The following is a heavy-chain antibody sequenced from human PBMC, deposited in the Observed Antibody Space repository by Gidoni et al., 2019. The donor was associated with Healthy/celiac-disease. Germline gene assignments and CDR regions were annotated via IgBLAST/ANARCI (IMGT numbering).Heavy chain of an antibody. J-gene: IGHJ6*02. CDR2: IYHSGST. CDR1: GGSISSGGYY. V-gene: IGHV4-30-2*01. Sequence: QLQLQESGSGLVKPSQTLSLTCAVSGGSISSGGYYWSWIRQPPGKGLEWIGYIYHSGSTYYNPSLKSRVTISVDRSKNQFSLKLSSVTAADTAVYYCARSRSYGDYGPYYYYGMDVWGQGTTVTVSS. D-gene: IGHD4-17*01. CDR3: ARSRSYGDYGPYYYYGMDV.